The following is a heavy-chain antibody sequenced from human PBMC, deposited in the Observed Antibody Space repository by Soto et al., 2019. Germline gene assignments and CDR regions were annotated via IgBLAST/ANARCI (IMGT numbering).Heavy chain of an antibody. CDR3: AREGGGSYSGVYYYYGMDV. CDR2: IIPIFGTA. Sequence: VASVKVSCKASGGTFSSYAISWVRQAPGQGLEWMGGIIPIFGTANYAQKFQGRVTITADESTSTAYMELSSLRSEDTAVYYCAREGGGSYSGVYYYYGMDVWGQGTMVTVSS. V-gene: IGHV1-69*13. J-gene: IGHJ6*02. D-gene: IGHD1-26*01. CDR1: GGTFSSYA.